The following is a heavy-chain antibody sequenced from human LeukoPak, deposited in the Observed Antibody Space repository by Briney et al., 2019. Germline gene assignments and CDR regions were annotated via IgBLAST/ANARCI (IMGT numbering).Heavy chain of an antibody. CDR3: ARADYVWGSYRRTFDY. D-gene: IGHD3-16*02. J-gene: IGHJ4*02. CDR1: GYTFTGYY. V-gene: IGHV1-2*02. Sequence: ASVKVSCKASGYTFTGYYMHWVRQAPGQGLEWMGWINPNSGGTNYAQKFQGRVTMTRDTSISTAYMELSRLRPDDTAVYYCARADYVWGSYRRTFDYWGQGTLVTVSS. CDR2: INPNSGGT.